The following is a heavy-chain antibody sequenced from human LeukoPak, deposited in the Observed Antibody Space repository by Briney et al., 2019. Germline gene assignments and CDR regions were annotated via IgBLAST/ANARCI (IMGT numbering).Heavy chain of an antibody. CDR2: IIPIFGTA. Sequence: GASVKVACKASGGTFSSYAISWVRQAPGQGLEWMGGIIPIFGTANYAQKFQGRVTITADESTSTAYMELSSLRSEDTAVYYCARGTVAWYSGYDRANDYWGQGTLVTVSS. CDR1: GGTFSSYA. J-gene: IGHJ4*02. CDR3: ARGTVAWYSGYDRANDY. D-gene: IGHD5-12*01. V-gene: IGHV1-69*13.